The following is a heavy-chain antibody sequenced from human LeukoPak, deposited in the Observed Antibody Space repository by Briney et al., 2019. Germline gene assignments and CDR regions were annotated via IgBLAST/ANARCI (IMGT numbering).Heavy chain of an antibody. J-gene: IGHJ6*03. Sequence: ASVKVSCKASGGTFSNDAISWVRQAPGQGLEWMGRIIPNLGMALYAQKFKGRVTITTDESTSTAYMELSSLRSEDTAVYYCARSGRGIDVYYYYMDVWGKGTTVTVSS. CDR1: GGTFSNDA. D-gene: IGHD1-14*01. CDR3: ARSGRGIDVYYYYMDV. CDR2: IIPNLGMA. V-gene: IGHV1-69*04.